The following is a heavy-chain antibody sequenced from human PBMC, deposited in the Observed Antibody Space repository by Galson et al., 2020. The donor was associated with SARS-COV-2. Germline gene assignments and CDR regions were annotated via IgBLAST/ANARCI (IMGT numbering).Heavy chain of an antibody. CDR2: IHHSGST. CDR1: GGSISSSTW. V-gene: IGHV4-4*02. J-gene: IGHJ5*02. CDR3: ASRYCSSTSCPNWFDP. Sequence: SETLSLTCAVSGGSISSSTWWSWVRQPPGKGLEWIGEIHHSGSTNYNPSLKSRVTISVDKSKNQFSLKLSSVTAADTAVYYWASRYCSSTSCPNWFDPWGQGTLVTVSS. D-gene: IGHD2-2*01.